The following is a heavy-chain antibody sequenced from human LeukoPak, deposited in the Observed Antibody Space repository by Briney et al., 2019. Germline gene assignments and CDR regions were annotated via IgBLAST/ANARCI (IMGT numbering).Heavy chain of an antibody. CDR2: IWYDGSNK. V-gene: IGHV3-33*01. CDR1: GFTFSSYG. Sequence: GSLRLSCAASGFTFSSYGMHWVRQAPGKGLEWVAVIWYDGSNKYYADSVKGRFTISRDNSKNTLYLQMNSLRAEDTAVYYCAARKIVLMVYSNPPNWFDPWGQGTLVTVSS. J-gene: IGHJ5*02. D-gene: IGHD2-8*01. CDR3: AARKIVLMVYSNPPNWFDP.